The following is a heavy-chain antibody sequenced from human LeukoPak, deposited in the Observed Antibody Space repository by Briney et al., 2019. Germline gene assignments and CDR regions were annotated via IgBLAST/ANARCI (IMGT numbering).Heavy chain of an antibody. J-gene: IGHJ6*03. CDR3: SREGSAAAGPYYYYMDV. D-gene: IGHD6-13*01. Sequence: SETLSLTCAVYGGSFSGYYWSWIRQPPGKGLEWIGEINHSGSTNYNPSLKSRVTISVDTSKNQFSLKLSSVTAADTAVYYCSREGSAAAGPYYYYMDVWGKGTTVTVSS. CDR1: GGSFSGYY. V-gene: IGHV4-34*01. CDR2: INHSGST.